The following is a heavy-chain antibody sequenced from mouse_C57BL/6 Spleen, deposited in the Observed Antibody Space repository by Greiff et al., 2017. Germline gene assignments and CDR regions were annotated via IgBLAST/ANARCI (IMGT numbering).Heavy chain of an antibody. J-gene: IGHJ1*03. D-gene: IGHD4-1*02. V-gene: IGHV2-5*01. CDR1: GFSLTSYG. CDR2: IWRGGST. Sequence: VKLMESGPGLVQPSQSLSITCTVSGFSLTSYGVHWVRQSPGKGLEWLGVIWRGGSTDYNAAFMSRLSITKDNSKSQVFFKMNSLKADDTAIYYCAKKGSTDWYFDVGGTGTTVTVSS. CDR3: AKKGSTDWYFDV.